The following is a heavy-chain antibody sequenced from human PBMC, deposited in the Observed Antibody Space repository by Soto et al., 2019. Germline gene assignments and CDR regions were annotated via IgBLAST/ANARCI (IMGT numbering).Heavy chain of an antibody. V-gene: IGHV1-18*01. CDR2: ISAYNGNT. J-gene: IGHJ4*02. CDR1: GYTFTSYG. CDR3: ARVSGLPGIPRIAALLDY. D-gene: IGHD6-13*01. Sequence: ASVKVSCKASGYTFTSYGISWVRQAPGQGLEWMGWISAYNGNTNYAQKLQGRVTMTTDTSTSTAYMELRSLRSDDTAVYYCARVSGLPGIPRIAALLDYWGQGTLVTVSS.